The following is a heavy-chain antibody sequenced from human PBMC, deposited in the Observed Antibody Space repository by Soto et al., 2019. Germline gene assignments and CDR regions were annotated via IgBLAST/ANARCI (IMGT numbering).Heavy chain of an antibody. CDR3: ANSLYSISDYYGMDV. D-gene: IGHD6-6*01. Sequence: GGCLRLSCAASGFTFSSYGMHWVRQAPGKGLEWVAVISYDGSNKYYADSVKGRFTISRDNSKNTLYLQMNSLRAEDTAVYYCANSLYSISDYYGMDVWGQGTTVTVSS. CDR2: ISYDGSNK. V-gene: IGHV3-30*18. J-gene: IGHJ6*02. CDR1: GFTFSSYG.